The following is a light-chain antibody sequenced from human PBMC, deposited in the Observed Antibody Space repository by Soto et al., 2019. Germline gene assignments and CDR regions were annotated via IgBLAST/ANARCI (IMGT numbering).Light chain of an antibody. V-gene: IGLV2-14*01. J-gene: IGLJ1*01. CDR3: SSYTSTSTLVV. Sequence: QSVLTQPASVSGSPGQSITISYTGTSSDVGGYNYVSWYQQHPGKAPKLMIYDVSNRPSGVSNRFPGSKSGNTASLTISALQAEDEADYYCSSYTSTSTLVVFGTGTKVTVL. CDR1: SSDVGGYNY. CDR2: DVS.